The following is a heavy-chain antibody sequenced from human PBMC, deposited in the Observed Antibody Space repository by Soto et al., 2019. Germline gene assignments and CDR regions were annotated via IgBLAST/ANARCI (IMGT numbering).Heavy chain of an antibody. CDR1: GYTFTSYG. D-gene: IGHD3-10*01. V-gene: IGHV1-18*01. Sequence: ASVKVSCKASGYTFTSYGISWVRQAPGQGLEWMGWISAYNGNTNYAQKLQGRVTMTTDTSTSTAYMELRSLRSDDTAVYYCARDDDDERGGDAFDIWGQGTMVTVSS. CDR3: ARDDDDERGGDAFDI. CDR2: ISAYNGNT. J-gene: IGHJ3*02.